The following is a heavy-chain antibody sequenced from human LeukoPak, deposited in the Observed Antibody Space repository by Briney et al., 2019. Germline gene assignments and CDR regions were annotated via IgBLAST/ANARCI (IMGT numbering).Heavy chain of an antibody. J-gene: IGHJ4*02. V-gene: IGHV3-30*02. Sequence: GGSLRLSCGASGFIFDTHDMHWVRQAPGKGLEWVAFIRSDGYHTYYADSVKGRFTITRDNSKNTLYLQMNSLRLEDMALYYCAKPGGSGVDYWGRGTRVTVSS. CDR2: IRSDGYHT. CDR1: GFIFDTHD. D-gene: IGHD1-26*01. CDR3: AKPGGSGVDY.